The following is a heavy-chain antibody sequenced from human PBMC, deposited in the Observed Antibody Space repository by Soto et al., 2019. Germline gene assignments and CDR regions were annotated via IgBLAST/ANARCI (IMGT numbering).Heavy chain of an antibody. V-gene: IGHV1-18*01. D-gene: IGHD1-1*01. CDR3: ARGRYGDY. CDR2: SSAHNGNT. CDR1: GYAFTTYG. J-gene: IGHJ4*02. Sequence: QVHLVQSGAEVKKPGASVKVSCKGSGYAFTTYGITWVRQAPGQGLEWMGWSSAHNGNTNYAQKLQGRVTVTRDTSTSTAYMERRSLRSDDTAVYYCARGRYGDYWGQGALVTVSS.